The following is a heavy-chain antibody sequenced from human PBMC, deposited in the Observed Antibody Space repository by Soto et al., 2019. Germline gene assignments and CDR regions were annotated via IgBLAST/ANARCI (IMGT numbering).Heavy chain of an antibody. D-gene: IGHD5-18*01. Sequence: QVQLQESGPGLVKPSETLSLTCTVSGGSISSYYWSWIRQPPGKGLEWIGYIYYSGSTNYNPPLRGRVTISVDTSKNQFSLKLSSATAADTAVYYCARRYGSCFDYWGQGTLVTVSS. J-gene: IGHJ4*02. CDR1: GGSISSYY. CDR2: IYYSGST. V-gene: IGHV4-59*08. CDR3: ARRYGSCFDY.